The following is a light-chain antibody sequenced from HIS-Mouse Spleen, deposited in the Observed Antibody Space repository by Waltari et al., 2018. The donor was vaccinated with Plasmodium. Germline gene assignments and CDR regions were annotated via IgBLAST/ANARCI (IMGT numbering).Light chain of an antibody. Sequence: SYELTQPPSVSVSPGQTARITCSGDALPNKSAYWYQQKSGQAPVLVIYEDSKRPSRIPERFSGSSSGTMATLTISGAQVEDEADYYCYSTDSSGNHRVFGGGTKLTVL. V-gene: IGLV3-10*01. J-gene: IGLJ3*02. CDR2: EDS. CDR3: YSTDSSGNHRV. CDR1: ALPNKS.